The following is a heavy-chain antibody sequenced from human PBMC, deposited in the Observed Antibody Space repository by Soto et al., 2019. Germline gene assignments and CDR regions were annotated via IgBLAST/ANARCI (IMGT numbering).Heavy chain of an antibody. D-gene: IGHD5-12*01. J-gene: IGHJ6*02. V-gene: IGHV3-13*04. Sequence: VGSLRLSCGASGVTCGGYDGHWVRQGTGKGLEWVSGIGTAGDTYYADSVKGRFTISRDNSKNTLYLQMNSLRAEDTAVYYCAKDKQYNYYYYGMDVWGQGTTVTVSS. CDR1: GVTCGGYD. CDR2: IGTAGDT. CDR3: AKDKQYNYYYYGMDV.